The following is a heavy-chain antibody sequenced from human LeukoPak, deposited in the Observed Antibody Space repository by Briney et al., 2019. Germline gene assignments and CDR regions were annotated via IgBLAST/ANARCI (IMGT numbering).Heavy chain of an antibody. D-gene: IGHD3-22*01. J-gene: IGHJ3*02. V-gene: IGHV1-18*01. CDR2: ISAYNGNT. Sequence: GASVKVSCKASGYTFTSYGISWVRQAPGQGLEWMGWISAYNGNTNYAQKLQGRVTMTTDTSTSTAYMDLRSLRSDDTAVYYCARTGYYDNSGYYYVGAFDIWGQGTMVTVSS. CDR3: ARTGYYDNSGYYYVGAFDI. CDR1: GYTFTSYG.